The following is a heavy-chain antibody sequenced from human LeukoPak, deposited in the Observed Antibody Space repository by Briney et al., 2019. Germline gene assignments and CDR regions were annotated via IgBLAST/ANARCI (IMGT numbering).Heavy chain of an antibody. Sequence: SQTLSLTCTVSGGSISSGDCYWSWIRQPPGKGLEWIGYIYYSGSTYYNPSLKSRVTISVDTSKNQFSLKLSSVTAADTAVYYCARQKHDSSGYLDAFDIWGQGTMVTVSS. J-gene: IGHJ3*02. D-gene: IGHD3-22*01. CDR2: IYYSGST. CDR3: ARQKHDSSGYLDAFDI. CDR1: GGSISSGDCY. V-gene: IGHV4-30-4*01.